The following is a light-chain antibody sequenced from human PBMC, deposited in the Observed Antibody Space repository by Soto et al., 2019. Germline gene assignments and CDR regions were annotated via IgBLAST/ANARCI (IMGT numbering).Light chain of an antibody. CDR3: QQYNNWPPWT. Sequence: EIVMTQSPATLSVSPGERATLSCRASQSVSSNLAWYQQKPGQAPRLLIYGASTRATGIPARFSGSGSGTEVIPTTSSMQSADVAVNYCQQYNNWPPWTFGQGTKVEIK. CDR1: QSVSSN. J-gene: IGKJ1*01. CDR2: GAS. V-gene: IGKV3-15*01.